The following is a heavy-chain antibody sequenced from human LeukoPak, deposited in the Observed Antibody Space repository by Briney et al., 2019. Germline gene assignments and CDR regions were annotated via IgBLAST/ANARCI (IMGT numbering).Heavy chain of an antibody. CDR1: GFTFSDYY. CDR2: ISSSGSTM. Sequence: GGSLRLSCAASGFTFSDYYINWIRQAPGKGLEWLSYISSSGSTMYYADSVKGRFTVSRDNAKNSLYLQMNSLRAEDTAVYYCAKGGSGYCSSTSCYRRYYGMDVWGQGTTVTVSS. CDR3: AKGGSGYCSSTSCYRRYYGMDV. J-gene: IGHJ6*02. D-gene: IGHD2-2*02. V-gene: IGHV3-11*01.